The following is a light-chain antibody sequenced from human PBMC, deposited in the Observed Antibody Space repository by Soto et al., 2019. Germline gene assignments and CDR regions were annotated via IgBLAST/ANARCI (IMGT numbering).Light chain of an antibody. CDR2: AAS. CDR1: QSISSY. Sequence: DIQMTQSPSSLSASVGDRVTITCRASQSISSYLNWYQQKPGKAPKLLIYAASSLQSGVPSRFSDSGSGKDFTLTISSLQPEDFATCYCQQSYSTPMYTFGQGTKLEIK. V-gene: IGKV1-39*01. J-gene: IGKJ2*01. CDR3: QQSYSTPMYT.